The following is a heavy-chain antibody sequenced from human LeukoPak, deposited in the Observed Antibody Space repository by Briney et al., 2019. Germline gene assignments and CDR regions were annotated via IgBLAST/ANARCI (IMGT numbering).Heavy chain of an antibody. Sequence: GASVKVSCKASAYTFTGYYMHWVRQAPGQGLEWMGWINPNSGGTNYAQKFQGRVTMTRDTSISTAYMELSRLRSDDTAVYYCARERDGYTGNDWFDPWGQGTLVTVSS. CDR1: AYTFTGYY. CDR2: INPNSGGT. D-gene: IGHD5-24*01. V-gene: IGHV1-2*02. J-gene: IGHJ5*02. CDR3: ARERDGYTGNDWFDP.